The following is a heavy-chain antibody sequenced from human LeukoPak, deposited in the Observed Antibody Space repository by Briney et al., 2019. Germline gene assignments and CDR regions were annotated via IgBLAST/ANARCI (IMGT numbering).Heavy chain of an antibody. J-gene: IGHJ4*02. D-gene: IGHD3-22*01. CDR3: AREGEYYYDSSGQDY. Sequence: SQTLSLTCTVSGGSISSGDYYWRWIRQPPGKGLEWIGYIYYSGSTSYNPPLKSRVTISVNTSKNQFSLKLSSVTAAYTAVYYCAREGEYYYDSSGQDYWGQGTLVTVSS. CDR1: GGSISSGDYY. V-gene: IGHV4-30-4*01. CDR2: IYYSGST.